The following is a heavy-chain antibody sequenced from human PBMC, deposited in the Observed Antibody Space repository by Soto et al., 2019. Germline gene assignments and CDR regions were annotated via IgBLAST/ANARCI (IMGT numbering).Heavy chain of an antibody. CDR1: GGSISSYY. CDR2: IYYSGST. D-gene: IGHD3-9*01. Sequence: SETLSLTCTVSGGSISSYYWSWIRQPPGKGLEWIGYIYYSGSTSYNPSLKSRVTISVDTSKNQFSLKLSSETAADTAMYYCAREAGVRYTFDPWGQGTLVTVSS. J-gene: IGHJ5*02. CDR3: AREAGVRYTFDP. V-gene: IGHV4-59*01.